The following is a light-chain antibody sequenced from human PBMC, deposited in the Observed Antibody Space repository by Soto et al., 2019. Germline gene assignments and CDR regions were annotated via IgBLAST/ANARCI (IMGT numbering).Light chain of an antibody. CDR1: QTISSW. CDR2: KAS. Sequence: DIQMTQSPSTLSGSVGYRFTITCRASQTISSWLAWYQQKPVKAPKLLIYKASTLKSGVPSRFSGSGSGTEFTLTISSLQPDDFATYYCQHYNSYSEAFGQGTKGDIK. CDR3: QHYNSYSEA. J-gene: IGKJ1*01. V-gene: IGKV1-5*03.